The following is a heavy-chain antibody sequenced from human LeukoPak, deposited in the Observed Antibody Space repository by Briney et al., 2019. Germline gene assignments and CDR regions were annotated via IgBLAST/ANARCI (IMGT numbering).Heavy chain of an antibody. J-gene: IGHJ3*02. CDR3: TSRITMIVVVTHDAFDI. D-gene: IGHD3-22*01. CDR2: IRSKAYGGTT. Sequence: AGGSLRLSCTASGFTFGDYAMSWVRQAPGKGLEWVGFIRSKAYGGTTEYAASVKGRFTISRDDSKSIAYLQMNSLKTEDTAVYYCTSRITMIVVVTHDAFDIWGQGTMVTVSS. CDR1: GFTFGDYA. V-gene: IGHV3-49*04.